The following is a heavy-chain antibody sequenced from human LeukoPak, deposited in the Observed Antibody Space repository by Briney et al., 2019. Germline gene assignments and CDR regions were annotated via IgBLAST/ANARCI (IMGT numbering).Heavy chain of an antibody. D-gene: IGHD4-11*01. J-gene: IGHJ4*02. V-gene: IGHV4-39*07. CDR3: ATGHMTTVGY. CDR1: GGSISSSSYY. Sequence: SETLSLTCTVSGGSISSSSYYWGWIRQPPGTGLEWIGSIYYSGSTYYNPSLKSRVTISVDTSKNQFSLKLSSVTAADTAVYYCATGHMTTVGYWGQGTLVTVSS. CDR2: IYYSGST.